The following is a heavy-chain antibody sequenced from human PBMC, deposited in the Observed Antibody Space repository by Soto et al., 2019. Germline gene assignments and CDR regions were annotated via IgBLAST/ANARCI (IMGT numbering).Heavy chain of an antibody. CDR1: GFTFTRYS. CDR2: ISSTTNYI. CDR3: AREPEDPTSHSAY. J-gene: IGHJ4*02. Sequence: EVQLVESGGGLVKPGGSLRLSCAASGFTFTRYSMNWVRQAPGKGLEWVSSISSTTNYIYYGDSMKGRFTISRDNAKNYLYLEVNGLRPEDMAVYYCAREPEDPTSHSAYWGQGTLVTVS. V-gene: IGHV3-21*06.